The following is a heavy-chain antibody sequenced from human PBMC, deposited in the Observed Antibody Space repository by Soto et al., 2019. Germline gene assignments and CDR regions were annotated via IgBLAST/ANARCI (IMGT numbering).Heavy chain of an antibody. J-gene: IGHJ4*02. CDR1: GFTFSSYG. D-gene: IGHD4-17*01. CDR3: AALLIRGGDKGNDY. CDR2: ISYDGSNK. V-gene: IGHV3-30*03. Sequence: GESLKISCAASGFTFSSYGMHWVRQAPGKGLEWVAVISYDGSNKYYADSVKGRFTISRDNSKNTLYLQMNSLRAEDTAVYYCAALLIRGGDKGNDYWGQGTLVTVSS.